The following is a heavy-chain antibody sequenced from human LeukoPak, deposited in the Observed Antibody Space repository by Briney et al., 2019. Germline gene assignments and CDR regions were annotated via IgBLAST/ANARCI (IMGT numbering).Heavy chain of an antibody. CDR2: IDHSGST. Sequence: PSETLSLTCAVYGGSFSGYYWSWICQPPGKGLEWIGEIDHSGSTNYNPSLKSRVTISVDRSKNQFSLKLNSVTAADTAVYYCARVREYYYGSGSLYYFDYWGQGTLVTVSS. V-gene: IGHV4-34*01. D-gene: IGHD3-10*01. CDR1: GGSFSGYY. CDR3: ARVREYYYGSGSLYYFDY. J-gene: IGHJ4*02.